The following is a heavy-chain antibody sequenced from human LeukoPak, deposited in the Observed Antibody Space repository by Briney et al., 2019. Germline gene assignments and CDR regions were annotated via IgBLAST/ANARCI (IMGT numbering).Heavy chain of an antibody. Sequence: PGGSLRLSCAASGFTFNMYTMHWVRQAPGKALEWVALISYDGNNKYYADSVKGRFTISRDNSKNTLYLQMNSLRAEDTAVYYCARDRKIVVVIATLDYWGQGALVTVSS. CDR2: ISYDGNNK. CDR3: ARDRKIVVVIATLDY. J-gene: IGHJ4*02. V-gene: IGHV3-30-3*01. CDR1: GFTFNMYT. D-gene: IGHD2-15*01.